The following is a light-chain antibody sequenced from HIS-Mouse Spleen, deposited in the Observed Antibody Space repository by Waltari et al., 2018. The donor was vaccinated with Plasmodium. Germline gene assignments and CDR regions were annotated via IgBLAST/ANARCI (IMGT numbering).Light chain of an antibody. CDR2: EDS. CDR1: ALPKKY. CDR3: YSTDSSGNHRV. V-gene: IGLV3-10*01. J-gene: IGLJ3*02. Sequence: SYELTQPPSVSVSPGQTARITCSGDALPKKYAYWYQHKSGQAPGLVIYEDSKRPSGIPARFSGSSAGTMATLTISGAQVEDEADYYGYSTDSSGNHRVFGGGTKLTVL.